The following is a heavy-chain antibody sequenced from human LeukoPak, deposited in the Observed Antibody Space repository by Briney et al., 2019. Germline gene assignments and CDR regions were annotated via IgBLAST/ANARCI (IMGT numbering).Heavy chain of an antibody. CDR3: ARVVKRGYNWFDP. CDR1: GYTFTSYD. V-gene: IGHV1-8*03. Sequence: ASVKVSCKASGYTFTSYDINWLRQATGQGLEWMGWMNPNSGNTGYAQKFQGRVTITRNTSISTAYMELSSLRSEDTAVYYCARVVKRGYNWFDPWGQGTLVTVSS. D-gene: IGHD3-22*01. J-gene: IGHJ5*02. CDR2: MNPNSGNT.